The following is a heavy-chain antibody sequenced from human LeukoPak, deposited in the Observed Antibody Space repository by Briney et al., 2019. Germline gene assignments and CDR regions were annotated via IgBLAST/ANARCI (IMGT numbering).Heavy chain of an antibody. CDR1: GFTFSSNV. V-gene: IGHV3-23*01. D-gene: IGHD1-26*01. CDR3: AKDLEWHDGSYRGGFDF. CDR2: ISGSGNTI. J-gene: IGHJ4*02. Sequence: PGGSLRLSCAASGFTFSSNVMTWVRQAPGKGLEWVSSISGSGNTIYYADSVKGRFTISRDNAKNTMYLQINSLRAEDTAVYYCAKDLEWHDGSYRGGFDFWGQGTLVTVSS.